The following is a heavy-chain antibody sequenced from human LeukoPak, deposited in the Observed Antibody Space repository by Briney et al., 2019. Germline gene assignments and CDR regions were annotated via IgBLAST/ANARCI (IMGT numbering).Heavy chain of an antibody. V-gene: IGHV4-39*01. D-gene: IGHD5-12*01. CDR2: IYYRGST. CDR1: GGSISSSSYY. CDR3: ASLGYSGYEWDWFDP. Sequence: SETLSLTCTVSGGSISSSSYYWGWIRQPPGKGLEWIGSIYYRGSTYYNPSLKSRVTISVDTSKNQFSLKLSSVTAADTAVYYCASLGYSGYEWDWFDPWGQGTLVTVSS. J-gene: IGHJ5*02.